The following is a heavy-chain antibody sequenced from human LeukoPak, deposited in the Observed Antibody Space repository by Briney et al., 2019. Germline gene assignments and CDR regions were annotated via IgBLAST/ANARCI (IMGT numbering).Heavy chain of an antibody. CDR3: AKPHGVGY. CDR1: GFTFSSFA. Sequence: GGSLRLSCAASGFTFSSFAMSWVRQAPGEGLGWVSIISGSGADTFYTDSVKGRFTISRDNSKNTLYLQMSSLRAEDTAVYYCAKPHGVGYLGQGTLVTVSS. J-gene: IGHJ4*02. V-gene: IGHV3-23*01. CDR2: ISGSGADT. D-gene: IGHD4-17*01.